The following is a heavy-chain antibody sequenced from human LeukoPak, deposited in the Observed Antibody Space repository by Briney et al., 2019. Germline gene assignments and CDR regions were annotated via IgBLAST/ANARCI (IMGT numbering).Heavy chain of an antibody. CDR3: AISDGYNLDY. CDR2: IYYSGST. V-gene: IGHV4-61*05. J-gene: IGHJ4*02. CDR1: GGSINSTNYY. D-gene: IGHD5-24*01. Sequence: PSETLSLTCSVSGGSINSTNYYWGWIRQPPGKGLEWIGYIYYSGSTNYNPSLKSRVTISVDTSKNQFSLKLSSVTAADTAVYYCAISDGYNLDYWGQGTLVTVSS.